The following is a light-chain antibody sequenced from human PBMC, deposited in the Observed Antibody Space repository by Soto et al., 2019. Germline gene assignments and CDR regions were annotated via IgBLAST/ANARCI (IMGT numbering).Light chain of an antibody. CDR2: WAS. V-gene: IGKV4-1*01. CDR3: QQYSNCPIT. J-gene: IGKJ5*01. Sequence: DIVMTQSPDSLAVSLGERATINCKSSQSVLYSSDNKNYLAWYQQKPGQPPKLLIYWASIRESGVPDRFSGSGSGTDFTLTISSLQAEDVAVYYCQQYSNCPITFGQGTRLEIK. CDR1: QSVLYSSDNKNY.